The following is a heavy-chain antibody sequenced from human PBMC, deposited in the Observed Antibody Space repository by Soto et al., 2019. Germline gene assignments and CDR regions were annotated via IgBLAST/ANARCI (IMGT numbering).Heavy chain of an antibody. Sequence: SSETLSLTCTVSGGSISSYYWSWIRQPAGKGLEWIGRIYTSGSTNYNPSLKSRVTMSVDTSKNQFSLKLSSVTAADTAVYYCARDQYFDSSLWGVAFDIWGQGTMVTVSS. V-gene: IGHV4-4*07. J-gene: IGHJ3*02. CDR2: IYTSGST. CDR1: GGSISSYY. D-gene: IGHD3-22*01. CDR3: ARDQYFDSSLWGVAFDI.